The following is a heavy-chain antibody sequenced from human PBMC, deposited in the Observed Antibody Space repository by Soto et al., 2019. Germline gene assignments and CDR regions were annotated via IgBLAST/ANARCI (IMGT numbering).Heavy chain of an antibody. D-gene: IGHD3-10*01. Sequence: QVQVVESGGGVVRPGRSLRLSCAASGFTFRSYAIHWVRQAPGKGLEWVAVISRDGSNKYYVDSVKGRFTISRDNSKDTVYLQMNSLRDEDSAMFYCARSRSGAVADSFDFWGQGTLVTVSS. J-gene: IGHJ4*02. V-gene: IGHV3-30*04. CDR2: ISRDGSNK. CDR1: GFTFRSYA. CDR3: ARSRSGAVADSFDF.